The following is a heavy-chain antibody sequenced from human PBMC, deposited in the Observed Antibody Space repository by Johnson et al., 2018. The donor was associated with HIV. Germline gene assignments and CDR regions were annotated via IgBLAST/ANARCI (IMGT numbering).Heavy chain of an antibody. J-gene: IGHJ3*02. CDR2: IRYDGSI. V-gene: IGHV3-30*02. CDR3: AKGKGIAAVGNIGDAFDI. D-gene: IGHD6-13*01. CDR1: GFTFSSYG. Sequence: QVQLVESGGGLVKPGGSLRLSCAASGFTFSSYGMHWVRQAPGKGLEWVAFIRYDGSIAYADSVKGRFTISRDNAKNSLYLQMNSLRAEDTALYYCAKGKGIAAVGNIGDAFDIWGQGTMVTVSS.